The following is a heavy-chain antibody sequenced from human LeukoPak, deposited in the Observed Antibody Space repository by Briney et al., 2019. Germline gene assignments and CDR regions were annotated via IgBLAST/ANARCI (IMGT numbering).Heavy chain of an antibody. J-gene: IGHJ4*02. V-gene: IGHV4-39*01. D-gene: IGHD5-24*01. Sequence: PSETLSLTCTVSGGSISSSSYYWGWIRQPPGKGLEWIGSIYYSGSTYYNPSLKSRVTISVDTSKNQFSLKLSSVTAADTAVYYCARGEWLQSPHFTDYWGQGTLVTVSS. CDR3: ARGEWLQSPHFTDY. CDR2: IYYSGST. CDR1: GGSISSSSYY.